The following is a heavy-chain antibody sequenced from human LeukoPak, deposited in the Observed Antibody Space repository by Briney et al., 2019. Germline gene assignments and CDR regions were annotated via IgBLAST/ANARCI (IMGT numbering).Heavy chain of an antibody. CDR1: GGSISSGSYY. Sequence: PSETLSLTCTVSGGSISSGSYYWSWIRQPAGKGLEWIGRIYTSGSTNYNPSLKSRVTISVDTSKNQFSLKLSSVTAADTAVHYCARDYDYWGQGTLVTVSS. V-gene: IGHV4-61*02. J-gene: IGHJ4*02. CDR3: ARDYDY. CDR2: IYTSGST.